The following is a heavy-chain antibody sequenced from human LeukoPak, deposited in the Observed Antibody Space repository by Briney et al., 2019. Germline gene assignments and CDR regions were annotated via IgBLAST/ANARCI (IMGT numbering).Heavy chain of an antibody. Sequence: SGPTLVKPTQTLTLTCTFSGFSLSTSGVGVGWIRQPPGKALEWLALIYWDDDKRYSPSLKSRLTITKDTSKKQVVLTMTNMDPVDTATYYCAHRGYSPNGNWFDPWGQGTLVTVSS. CDR3: AHRGYSPNGNWFDP. V-gene: IGHV2-5*02. CDR2: IYWDDDK. D-gene: IGHD5-18*01. CDR1: GFSLSTSGVG. J-gene: IGHJ5*02.